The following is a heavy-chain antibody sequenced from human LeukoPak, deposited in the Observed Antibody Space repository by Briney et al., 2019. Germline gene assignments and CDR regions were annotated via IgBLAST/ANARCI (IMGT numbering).Heavy chain of an antibody. CDR3: ARVKLSIVGTYFDY. V-gene: IGHV1-18*04. D-gene: IGHD1-26*01. CDR1: GYTFTSYY. J-gene: IGHJ4*02. CDR2: ISAYNGST. Sequence: ASVKVSCKASGYTFTSYYMHWVRQAPGQGLEWMGWISAYNGSTNYAQKLQGRVTMTTDTSTSTAYMELRSLRSDDTAVYYCARVKLSIVGTYFDYWGQGTLVTVSS.